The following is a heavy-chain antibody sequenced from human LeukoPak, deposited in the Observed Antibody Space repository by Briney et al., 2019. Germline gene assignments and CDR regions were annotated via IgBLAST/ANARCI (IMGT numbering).Heavy chain of an antibody. Sequence: GGSLRLSCAASGFTFSSYAMSWFRQAPGKGLEWVSAISGSGGSTYYADSVKGRFTISRDNSKNTLYLQMNSLRAEDTAVYYCAKAVSRYCSSTSCYRGWYFDYWGQGTLVTVSS. CDR1: GFTFSSYA. D-gene: IGHD2-2*02. CDR3: AKAVSRYCSSTSCYRGWYFDY. V-gene: IGHV3-23*01. J-gene: IGHJ4*02. CDR2: ISGSGGST.